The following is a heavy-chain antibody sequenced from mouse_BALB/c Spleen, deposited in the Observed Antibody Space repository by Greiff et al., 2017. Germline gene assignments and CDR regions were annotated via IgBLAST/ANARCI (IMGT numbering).Heavy chain of an antibody. CDR3: ARWTGGSSLYYFDY. CDR1: GYSITSDYA. D-gene: IGHD1-1*01. J-gene: IGHJ2*01. CDR2: ISYSGST. V-gene: IGHV3-2*02. Sequence: DVQLQESGPGLVKPSQSLSLTCTVTGYSITSDYAWNWIRQFPGNKLEWMGYISYSGSTSYNPSLKSRISITRDTSKNQFFLQLNSVTTEDTATYYCARWTGGSSLYYFDYWGQGTTLTVSS.